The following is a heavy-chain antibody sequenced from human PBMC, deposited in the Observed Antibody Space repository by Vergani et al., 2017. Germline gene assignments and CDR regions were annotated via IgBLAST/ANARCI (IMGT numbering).Heavy chain of an antibody. Sequence: QVQLQQWGAGLLKPSETLSLTCAVYGGSFSGYYWSWIRQPPGKGLEWIGEINHSGSTNYNPSLKTQVTISVDTTKNQFSLKLSSVTAADTAVYYCARGGPKDWLLYRGFPGDYYYMDVWGKGTTVTVSS. CDR1: GGSFSGYY. V-gene: IGHV4-34*01. CDR2: INHSGST. J-gene: IGHJ6*03. CDR3: ARGGPKDWLLYRGFPGDYYYMDV. D-gene: IGHD3-3*01.